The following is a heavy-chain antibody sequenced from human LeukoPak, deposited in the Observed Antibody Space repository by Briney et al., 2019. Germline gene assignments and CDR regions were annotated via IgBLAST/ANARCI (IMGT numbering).Heavy chain of an antibody. J-gene: IGHJ4*02. CDR1: GGSISSSSYY. CDR3: ARLEMATITY. V-gene: IGHV4-39*01. Sequence: SETLSLTCTVSGGSISSSSYYWGWIRQPPGKGREWIGSIYYSGSTYYNPSLKSRVTISVDTSKNQFSLKLSSVTAADTAVYYCARLEMATITYWGQGTLVTVSS. D-gene: IGHD5-24*01. CDR2: IYYSGST.